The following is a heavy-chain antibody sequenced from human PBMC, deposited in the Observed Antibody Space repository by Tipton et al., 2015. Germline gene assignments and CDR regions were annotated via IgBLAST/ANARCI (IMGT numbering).Heavy chain of an antibody. CDR2: ITTNGYST. D-gene: IGHD1-26*01. CDR3: ATLVGAPRGYYYYDMDV. J-gene: IGHJ6*02. Sequence: GSLRLSCSAAGFTLSRYAMNWVRQAPGKGLEYVSAITTNGYSTYYADSVRGRFTISRDNSKNSLYLQMNSLRDEDTAVYYCATLVGAPRGYYYYDMDVWGQGTTVTVSS. CDR1: GFTLSRYA. V-gene: IGHV3-64*04.